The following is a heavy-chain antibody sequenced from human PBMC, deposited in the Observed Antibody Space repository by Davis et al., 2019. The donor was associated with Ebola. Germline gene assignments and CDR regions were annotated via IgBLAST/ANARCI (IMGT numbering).Heavy chain of an antibody. Sequence: PGGSLRLSCAASGFTFSNYEFNWVRQAPGKGLEWVSYISSSGSSIYYADSVRGRFTVSRDNAENSVYLQMNSLRVEDTALYYCARETASCGGDCYDYWGQGTLVTVSS. CDR3: ARETASCGGDCYDY. D-gene: IGHD2-21*01. CDR1: GFTFSNYE. V-gene: IGHV3-48*03. J-gene: IGHJ4*02. CDR2: ISSSGSSI.